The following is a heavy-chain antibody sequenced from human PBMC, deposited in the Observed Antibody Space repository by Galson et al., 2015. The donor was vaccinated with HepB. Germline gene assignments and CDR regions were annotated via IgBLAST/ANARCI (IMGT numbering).Heavy chain of an antibody. Sequence: SVKVSCKASGGTFSSYAISWVRQAPGQGLEWMGGLIPIFGTANYAQEFQGRVTITADESTSTAYMELSSLRSEDTAVYYCASLYCSGGSCYPYGMDVWGQGTTVTVS. V-gene: IGHV1-69*13. J-gene: IGHJ6*02. CDR3: ASLYCSGGSCYPYGMDV. D-gene: IGHD2-15*01. CDR1: GGTFSSYA. CDR2: LIPIFGTA.